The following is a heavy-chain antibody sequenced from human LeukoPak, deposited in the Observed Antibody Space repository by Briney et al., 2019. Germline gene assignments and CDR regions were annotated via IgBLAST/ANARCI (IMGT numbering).Heavy chain of an antibody. CDR1: GGSFSGYY. D-gene: IGHD4-17*01. CDR3: ARGFTVTTWAYYYYYMDV. CDR2: INHSGST. J-gene: IGHJ6*03. V-gene: IGHV4-34*01. Sequence: PSETLSLTCAVYGGSFSGYYWSWIRQPPGKGLEWIGEINHSGSTNYNPSLKSRVTISVDTSKNQFSPKLSSVTAADTAVYYCARGFTVTTWAYYYYYMDVWGKGTTVTVSS.